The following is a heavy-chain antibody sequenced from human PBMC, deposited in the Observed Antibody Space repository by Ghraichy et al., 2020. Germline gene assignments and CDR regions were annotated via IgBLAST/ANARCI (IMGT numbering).Heavy chain of an antibody. CDR3: AKDRDYSDSSGYYFHAFDL. V-gene: IGHV3-23*01. D-gene: IGHD3-22*01. Sequence: GGSLRLSCAASGFTFSSYAMSWVRQAPGKGLEWVSAIRCSGSSTYYTDSVKGRFTISRDNSKNTLYLQMNSLRAEDTAVYYCAKDRDYSDSSGYYFHAFDLWGQGTMVTVSS. J-gene: IGHJ3*01. CDR1: GFTFSSYA. CDR2: IRCSGSST.